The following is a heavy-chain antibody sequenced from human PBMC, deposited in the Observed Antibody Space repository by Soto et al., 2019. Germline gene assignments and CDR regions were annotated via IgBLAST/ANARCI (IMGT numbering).Heavy chain of an antibody. CDR3: AREVSADGTFREDVFDI. D-gene: IGHD6-13*01. CDR2: IIPIFSTT. Sequence: GASVKVSCKAPGGTFSNHAINWVRRAPGQGLEWMGRIIPIFSTTNYAQKFQGRVTMTADESTITAYLELSSLKHDDTAVYYCAREVSADGTFREDVFDIWGQGTLVPVSS. CDR1: GGTFSNHA. J-gene: IGHJ3*02. V-gene: IGHV1-69*13.